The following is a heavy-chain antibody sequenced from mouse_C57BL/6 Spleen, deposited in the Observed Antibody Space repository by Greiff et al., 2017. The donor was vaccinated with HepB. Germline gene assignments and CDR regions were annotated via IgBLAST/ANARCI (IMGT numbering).Heavy chain of an antibody. CDR3: ARAGGDWYFDV. Sequence: EVQLQESGPGLVKPSQSLSLTCSVTGYSITSGYYWNWIRQFPGNKLEWMGYISYDGSNNYNPSLKNRISITRDTSKNQFFLKLNSVTTEDTATYYCARAGGDWYFDVWGTGTTVTVSS. CDR2: ISYDGSN. J-gene: IGHJ1*03. V-gene: IGHV3-6*01. CDR1: GYSITSGYY.